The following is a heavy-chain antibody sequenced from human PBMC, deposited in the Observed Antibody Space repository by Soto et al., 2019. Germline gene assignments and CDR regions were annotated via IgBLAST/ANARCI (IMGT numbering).Heavy chain of an antibody. CDR1: GVSLTTSGVA. J-gene: IGHJ4*02. CDR3: SHRPTSTEDFYFDY. V-gene: IGHV2-5*01. Sequence: QITLTASGPTLVTPTQTLPLTCSFSGVSLTTSGVAVGWFRKPPGKAPEWLSLIYWNDDKRYSPSLRSRLIVTGDSSKNQVVLTLADADAADSGTYYCSHRPTSTEDFYFDYWGQGTLVTVSS. CDR2: IYWNDDK.